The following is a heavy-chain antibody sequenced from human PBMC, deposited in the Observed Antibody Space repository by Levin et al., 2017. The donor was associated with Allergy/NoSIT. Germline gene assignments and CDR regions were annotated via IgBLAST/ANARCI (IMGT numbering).Heavy chain of an antibody. D-gene: IGHD4-17*01. CDR1: GGSFSGYY. V-gene: IGHV4-34*01. CDR2: INHSGST. Sequence: PSETLSLTCAVYGGSFSGYYWSWIRQPPGKGLEWIGEINHSGSTNYNPSLKSRVTISVDTSKNQFSLKLSSVTAADTAVYYCARDPTGVTTQGYGMDVWGQGTTVTVSS. CDR3: ARDPTGVTTQGYGMDV. J-gene: IGHJ6*02.